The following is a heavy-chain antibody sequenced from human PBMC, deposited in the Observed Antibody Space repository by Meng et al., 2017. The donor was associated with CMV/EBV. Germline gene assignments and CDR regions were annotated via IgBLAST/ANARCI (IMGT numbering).Heavy chain of an antibody. CDR1: GYTFTSYD. J-gene: IGHJ5*02. CDR2: MNPNSGNT. CDR3: ARDRIAARPRNWFDP. D-gene: IGHD6-6*01. Sequence: SGYTFTSYDINWVRQATGQGLEWMGWMNPNSGNTGYAQKVQSRVTMTRDTSISTAYMELSRLRSDDTAVYYCARDRIAARPRNWFDPWGQGTLVTVSS. V-gene: IGHV1-8*02.